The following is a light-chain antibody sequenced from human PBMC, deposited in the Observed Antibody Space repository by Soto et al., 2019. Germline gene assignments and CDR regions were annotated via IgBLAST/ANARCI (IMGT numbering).Light chain of an antibody. CDR3: QNYNSLPIT. Sequence: DILKTPSPSSLSATLGDRVTITCQASQDIRFYLNWYQHKTGQAPKLLIYDASQLETGVPSKFSGSGSGTDFTFTINNVQAEDIGTYYCQNYNSLPITFGQGTRLEIK. CDR2: DAS. J-gene: IGKJ5*01. CDR1: QDIRFY. V-gene: IGKV1-33*01.